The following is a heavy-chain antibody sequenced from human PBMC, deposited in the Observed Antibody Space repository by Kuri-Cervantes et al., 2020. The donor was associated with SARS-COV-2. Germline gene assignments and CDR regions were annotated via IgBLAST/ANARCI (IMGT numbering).Heavy chain of an antibody. Sequence: SGVTVSCKASGGTFSSYAISWVRQAPGQGLEWMGGIIPIFGTANYAQKFQGRVTITADESTSTAYMELSSLRSEDTAVYYCARGGGRLRWSRAYYYYMDVWGKGTTVTVSS. V-gene: IGHV1-69*13. CDR3: ARGGGRLRWSRAYYYYMDV. CDR1: GGTFSSYA. D-gene: IGHD4-23*01. CDR2: IIPIFGTA. J-gene: IGHJ6*03.